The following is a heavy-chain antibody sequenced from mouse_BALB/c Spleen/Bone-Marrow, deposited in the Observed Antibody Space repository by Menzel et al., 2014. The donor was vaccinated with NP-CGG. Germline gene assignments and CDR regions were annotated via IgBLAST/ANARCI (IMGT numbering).Heavy chain of an antibody. D-gene: IGHD2-14*01. V-gene: IGHV1-9*01. CDR3: ARYRLGTYFDF. CDR2: ILPGSGSI. Sequence: LQESGAELMKPGASAKISCKATGYTFSSYWIEWVKQRPGHGLEWIGEILPGSGSIKYNEKFKGKATFTADTSSNTAYMQLSSLTSEDTAVYYCARYRLGTYFDFWGQGTTLTVSS. CDR1: GYTFSSYW. J-gene: IGHJ2*01.